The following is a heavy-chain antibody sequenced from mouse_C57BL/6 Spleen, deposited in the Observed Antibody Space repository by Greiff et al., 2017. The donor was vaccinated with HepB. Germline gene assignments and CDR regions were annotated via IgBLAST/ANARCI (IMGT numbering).Heavy chain of an antibody. D-gene: IGHD1-1*01. J-gene: IGHJ2*01. Sequence: DVMLVESGGGLVKPGGSLKLSCAASGFTFSSYAMSWVRQTPEKRLEWVATISAGGSYTYYPDNVKGRFTISKDNAKNNLYLQLSHLKSEDTAMYDGARDGYYGSSDVLYYFDYWGQGTTLTVSS. V-gene: IGHV5-4*01. CDR1: GFTFSSYA. CDR2: ISAGGSYT. CDR3: ARDGYYGSSDVLYYFDY.